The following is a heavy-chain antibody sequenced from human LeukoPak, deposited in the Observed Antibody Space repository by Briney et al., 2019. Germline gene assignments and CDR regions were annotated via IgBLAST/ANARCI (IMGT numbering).Heavy chain of an antibody. J-gene: IGHJ6*03. CDR3: ARVINFSIRGYSYGVEHYMDV. CDR1: GFTFTGHY. Sequence: ASVKVSCKTSGFTFTGHYMHWLRQAPGQGLEWMGWINANTGVTHYAVKFQGRVTITRDTSISTVYMELRSLRSDDTAVYYCARVINFSIRGYSYGVEHYMDVWGKGTTVTISS. D-gene: IGHD5-18*01. V-gene: IGHV1-2*02. CDR2: INANTGVT.